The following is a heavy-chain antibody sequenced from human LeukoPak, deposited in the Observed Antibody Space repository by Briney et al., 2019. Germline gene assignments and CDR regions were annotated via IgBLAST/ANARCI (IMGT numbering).Heavy chain of an antibody. J-gene: IGHJ4*02. CDR1: GFTFSSYE. D-gene: IGHD6-25*01. Sequence: PAGSLRLSCAASGFTFSSYEMNWVRQAPGKGLEWVSYITSNANTIYYADSVKGRFTISRDNAKISLYLQMNSLRAEDTAVYYCARGGSYAFWGQGTLVTVFS. CDR3: ARGGSYAF. CDR2: ITSNANTI. V-gene: IGHV3-48*03.